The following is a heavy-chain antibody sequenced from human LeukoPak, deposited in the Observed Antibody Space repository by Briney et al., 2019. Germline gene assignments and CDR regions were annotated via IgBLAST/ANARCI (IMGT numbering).Heavy chain of an antibody. J-gene: IGHJ4*02. Sequence: SETLSLTCAVSGGSISSGGYSWSWIRQPPGKGLEWIGYIYHSGSTYYNPSLKSRVTISVDRSKNQFSLKLSSVTAADTAVYCCARTRGYSYGYEGDYWGQGTLVTVSS. D-gene: IGHD5-18*01. CDR3: ARTRGYSYGYEGDY. CDR2: IYHSGST. CDR1: GGSISSGGYS. V-gene: IGHV4-30-2*01.